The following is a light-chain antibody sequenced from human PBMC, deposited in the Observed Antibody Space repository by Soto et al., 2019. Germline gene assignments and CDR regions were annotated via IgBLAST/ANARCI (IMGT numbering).Light chain of an antibody. CDR3: EEYNNWPPWT. CDR2: GAS. V-gene: IGKV3-15*01. Sequence: EIVMTQSPATLSVSPGERATLSCRASPSVSSNLAWYQQKPGQAPRLLIHGASTRATVIPARFSASGFGTESTLTTSDLQSEDFAVYYGEEYNNWPPWTFGQGTKVEIK. CDR1: PSVSSN. J-gene: IGKJ1*01.